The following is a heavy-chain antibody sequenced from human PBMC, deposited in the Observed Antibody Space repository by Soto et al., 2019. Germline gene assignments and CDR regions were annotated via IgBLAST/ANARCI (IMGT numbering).Heavy chain of an antibody. J-gene: IGHJ4*02. CDR2: FNPILSFS. CDR3: ATSFGSGSRAFDY. D-gene: IGHD3-10*01. CDR1: GDTVNFYT. Sequence: QVQLVQSGAEVTKPGSSVKVACKASGDTVNFYTINWVRQAPGLGLEWMGRFNPILSFSNSALKFQGRVTLTADKSTSTAYMVLSSLRSEDTAISYCATSFGSGSRAFDYWGQGALVTVSS. V-gene: IGHV1-69*02.